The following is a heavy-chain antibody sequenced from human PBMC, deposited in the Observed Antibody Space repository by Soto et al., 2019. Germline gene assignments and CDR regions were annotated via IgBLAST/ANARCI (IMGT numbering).Heavy chain of an antibody. Sequence: ASVKVSCKASGYTFSSYGISWLRQAPGQGLECMGWISAYNGNTNYAQKLQGRVTMTTDTSTSTAYMELRSLRSDDTAVYYCARDHGSGSYYYGMDVWGQGTTVTVSS. CDR3: ARDHGSGSYYYGMDV. CDR1: GYTFSSYG. CDR2: ISAYNGNT. D-gene: IGHD3-10*01. J-gene: IGHJ6*02. V-gene: IGHV1-18*01.